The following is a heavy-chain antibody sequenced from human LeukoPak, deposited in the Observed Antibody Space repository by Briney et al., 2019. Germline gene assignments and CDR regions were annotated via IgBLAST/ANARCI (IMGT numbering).Heavy chain of an antibody. D-gene: IGHD5-12*01. CDR1: GGTFSSYA. J-gene: IGHJ4*02. V-gene: IGHV1-69*04. CDR3: AGADVDIVATPTYYFDY. CDR2: IIPILGIA. Sequence: SVKVSCKASGGTFSSYAISWVRQAPGQGLEWMGRIIPILGIANYAQKFQGRVTITADKSTSTAYMELSSLRSEDTAVYYCAGADVDIVATPTYYFDYWGQGTLVTVSS.